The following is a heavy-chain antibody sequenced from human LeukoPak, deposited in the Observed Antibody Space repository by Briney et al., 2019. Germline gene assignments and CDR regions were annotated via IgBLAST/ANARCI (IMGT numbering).Heavy chain of an antibody. CDR2: IKQDGSEK. V-gene: IGHV3-7*01. CDR3: ARNQRRLDY. CDR1: GFTFSSYW. D-gene: IGHD1-14*01. J-gene: IGHJ4*02. Sequence: GGPLRLSCVASGFTFSSYWMTGVRQAPGKGLELVANIKQDGSEKYYVDSVKGRFTISRDNAKNSLYLQMSSLRAEDTAVYYCARNQRRLDYWGQGTLVTVSS.